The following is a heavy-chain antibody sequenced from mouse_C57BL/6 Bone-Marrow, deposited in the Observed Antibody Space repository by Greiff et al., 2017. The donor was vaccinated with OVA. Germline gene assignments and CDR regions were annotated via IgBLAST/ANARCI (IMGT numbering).Heavy chain of an antibody. J-gene: IGHJ1*03. CDR2: ISSGGSYT. V-gene: IGHV5-6*01. Sequence: EVQLVESGGDLVKPGGSLKLSCAASGFTFSSYGMSWVRQTPDKRLEWVATISSGGSYTYYPDSVKGRFTISRDNAKHTLYLQMSSLKSEDTAMYYCARWAVVARYFDVWGTGTTVTVSS. CDR1: GFTFSSYG. D-gene: IGHD1-1*01. CDR3: ARWAVVARYFDV.